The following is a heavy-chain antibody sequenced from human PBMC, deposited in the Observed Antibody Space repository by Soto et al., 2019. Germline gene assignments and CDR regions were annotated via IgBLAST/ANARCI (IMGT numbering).Heavy chain of an antibody. Sequence: EVQLLESGGGLEQPGGSLRLSCAASGFTFRDYAMSWVRQAPGKGLEWVTTITGSSSNLYYSDSVKGRFAISRDNSKNTLYLQMDSLTAEDTAVYYCAKGGAVYGLLTHDYWGQGTRVTVSS. D-gene: IGHD3-9*01. CDR2: ITGSSSNL. CDR3: AKGGAVYGLLTHDY. V-gene: IGHV3-23*01. J-gene: IGHJ4*02. CDR1: GFTFRDYA.